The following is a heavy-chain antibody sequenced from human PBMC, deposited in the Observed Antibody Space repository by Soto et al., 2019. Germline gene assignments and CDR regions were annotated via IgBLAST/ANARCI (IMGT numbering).Heavy chain of an antibody. CDR2: LSGSGGST. CDR3: AKHYYDSSGYPLEPAAFDI. J-gene: IGHJ3*02. D-gene: IGHD3-22*01. V-gene: IGHV3-23*01. Sequence: EVQLLESGGGLVHPGGSLRLSCAASGFTFSSYAMRWVRQAPGTGLEWVSALSGSGGSTYYADSVKGRFTISRDNSKNTLYLQMNSLRAEDTAVYYCAKHYYDSSGYPLEPAAFDIWGQGTMVTVSS. CDR1: GFTFSSYA.